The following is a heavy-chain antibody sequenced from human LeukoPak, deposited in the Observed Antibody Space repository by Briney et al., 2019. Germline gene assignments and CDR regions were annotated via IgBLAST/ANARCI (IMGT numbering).Heavy chain of an antibody. CDR3: ARAPLDYYYYGMDV. D-gene: IGHD6-13*01. CDR2: IYYSGST. CDR1: GGSISSYY. Sequence: PSETLSLTCTVSGGSISSYYRSWIRQPPGKGLEWIGYIYYSGSTNYHPSLKSRVTISVDTSKNQFSLKLSSVTAADTAVYYCARAPLDYYYYGMDVWGQGTTATVSS. J-gene: IGHJ6*02. V-gene: IGHV4-59*01.